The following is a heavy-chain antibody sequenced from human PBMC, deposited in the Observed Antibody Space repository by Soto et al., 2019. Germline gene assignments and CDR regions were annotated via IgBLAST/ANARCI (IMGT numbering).Heavy chain of an antibody. Sequence: QVQLQESGPRLVKPSQDLSLTCTVSGGSINSGAYHWSWVRQHPGKGLEWIGAISYRGTTHSNPSLQSRMTMSVDPSKTQLSLKLSSVTAADTAVYYCARMSATGTRWFDPWGPGTLVTVSS. CDR3: ARMSATGTRWFDP. J-gene: IGHJ5*02. CDR2: ISYRGTT. D-gene: IGHD1-1*01. V-gene: IGHV4-31*03. CDR1: GGSINSGAYH.